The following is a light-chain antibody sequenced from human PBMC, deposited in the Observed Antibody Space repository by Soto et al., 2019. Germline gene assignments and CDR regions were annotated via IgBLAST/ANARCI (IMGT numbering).Light chain of an antibody. CDR3: QHYNDWPLT. Sequence: EIVMTQSPATLSVSPGERVTLSCRASQNVWNKLAWYQQRPGQIPRLLMYDVSSRASGIPARFTGSGSQTEFTLTINSLQSEDFALYYCQHYNDWPLTFGGGTQVEIK. CDR2: DVS. J-gene: IGKJ4*01. V-gene: IGKV3-15*01. CDR1: QNVWNK.